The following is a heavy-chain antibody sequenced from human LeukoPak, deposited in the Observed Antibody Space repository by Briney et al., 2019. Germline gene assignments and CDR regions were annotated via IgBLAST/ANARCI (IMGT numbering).Heavy chain of an antibody. J-gene: IGHJ4*02. V-gene: IGHV3-21*01. Sequence: GGSLRLSCAASGFPFSNYAMHWVRQAPGKGLEWVSSISSSSSYIYYADSVKGRFTISRDNAKNTLYLQMNSLRAEDTAVYYCASWDYGAAYTVFDYWGQGTLVTVSS. CDR1: GFPFSNYA. CDR3: ASWDYGAAYTVFDY. CDR2: ISSSSSYI. D-gene: IGHD4-17*01.